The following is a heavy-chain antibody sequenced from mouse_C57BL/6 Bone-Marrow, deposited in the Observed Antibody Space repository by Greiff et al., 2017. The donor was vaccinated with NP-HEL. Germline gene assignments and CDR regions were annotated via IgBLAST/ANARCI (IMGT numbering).Heavy chain of an antibody. Sequence: VQLQQPGAELVRPGTSVKLSCKASGYTFTSYWMHWVKQRPGQGLEWIGVIDPSDSYTNYNQKFKGKATLTVDPSSSTAYMQLSSLTSEDSAVYYCARMDYGSSFAVYFDYWGQGTTLTVSS. J-gene: IGHJ2*01. CDR2: IDPSDSYT. CDR1: GYTFTSYW. V-gene: IGHV1-59*01. CDR3: ARMDYGSSFAVYFDY. D-gene: IGHD1-1*01.